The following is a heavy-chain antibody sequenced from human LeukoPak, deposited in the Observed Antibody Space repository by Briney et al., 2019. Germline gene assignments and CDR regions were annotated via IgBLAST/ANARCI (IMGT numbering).Heavy chain of an antibody. V-gene: IGHV3-30*04. CDR2: ISYDGSNK. J-gene: IGHJ5*02. CDR3: ARDYYDSSGYGWFDP. D-gene: IGHD3-22*01. Sequence: GGSLRLSCAASGFTFSRYGMHWVRQAPGKGLEWVTAISYDGSNKYYADSVKGRFTISRDNSKNTLYVQVNSLRAEDTAVYYCARDYYDSSGYGWFDPWGQGTLVTVSS. CDR1: GFTFSRYG.